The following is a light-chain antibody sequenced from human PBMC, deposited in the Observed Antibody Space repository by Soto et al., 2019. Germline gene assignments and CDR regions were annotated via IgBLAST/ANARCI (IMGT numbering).Light chain of an antibody. CDR3: QKYNSHPRT. J-gene: IGKJ1*01. Sequence: DIQMTQSPSSLSASVGDRVTITCRASQGISNYLAWYQQKPGKVPKLLIYAASPLQSGVPSRFSGSGSGTDFSLTISSLHPEDVATYYWQKYNSHPRTFSQVTKVEIK. CDR1: QGISNY. V-gene: IGKV1-27*01. CDR2: AAS.